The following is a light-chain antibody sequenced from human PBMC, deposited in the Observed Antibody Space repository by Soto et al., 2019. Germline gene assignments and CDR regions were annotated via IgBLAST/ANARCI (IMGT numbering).Light chain of an antibody. V-gene: IGKV1-8*01. J-gene: IGKJ1*01. CDR2: AAS. CDR1: QGISSY. Sequence: AIRMTQTPSSLSASTGDRVTITCRASQGISSYLAWYQQKPGKAPKLLIYAASTLQSGVPSRFSGSGSGTDFTLTISCLQSEDFATYFCQQSYSTPPWTFGQGSMVDVK. CDR3: QQSYSTPPWT.